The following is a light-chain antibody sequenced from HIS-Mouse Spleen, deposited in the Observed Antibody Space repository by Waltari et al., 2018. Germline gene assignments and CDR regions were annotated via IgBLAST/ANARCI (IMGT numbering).Light chain of an antibody. CDR2: AES. CDR3: QQYYSYPWT. J-gene: IGKJ1*01. Sequence: AIRMTQSPSSFSASTGDRVTITCRASQGIRSYLAWYQQKPGKAPKLLFYAESTLQSGVPSRFSGSGSGTEFTLTISCLQSEDFATYYCQQYYSYPWTFGQGTKVEIK. CDR1: QGIRSY. V-gene: IGKV1-8*01.